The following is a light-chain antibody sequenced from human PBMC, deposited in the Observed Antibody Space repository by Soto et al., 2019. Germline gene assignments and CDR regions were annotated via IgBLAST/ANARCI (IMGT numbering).Light chain of an antibody. CDR2: EVS. V-gene: IGLV2-8*01. CDR1: LTDIGTYYY. J-gene: IGLJ2*01. Sequence: QSALTQPPSASGSLGQSVTISCTGTLTDIGTYYYVSWYQQHPGKAPKLIIYEVSERPSGVPDRFSGSKSGNTASLTVSGLQAEDEADYYCQSYDSSLSGSVVFGGGTKLTVL. CDR3: QSYDSSLSGSVV.